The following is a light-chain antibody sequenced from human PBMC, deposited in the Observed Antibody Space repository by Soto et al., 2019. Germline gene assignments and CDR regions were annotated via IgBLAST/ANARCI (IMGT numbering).Light chain of an antibody. CDR1: QSVLYSSNNKNY. Sequence: DIVMTQSPDSLAVSLGERATINCKSSQSVLYSSNNKNYLAWYQQKPGQPPNLLIYWASTRESGVPDRFSGSGSGTDFTLTISSLQAEDVAVYYCQQYYNSPLTFGGGTKVDIK. J-gene: IGKJ4*01. CDR3: QQYYNSPLT. V-gene: IGKV4-1*01. CDR2: WAS.